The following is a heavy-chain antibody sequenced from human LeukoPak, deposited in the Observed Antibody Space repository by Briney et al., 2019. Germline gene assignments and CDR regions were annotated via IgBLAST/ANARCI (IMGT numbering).Heavy chain of an antibody. CDR3: ARARRGSNTYYYGMDV. CDR2: IYHSGST. Sequence: SETLSLTCPVSGGSISSGGYSWSWIRQPPGKGLEWIGYIYHSGSTYYNPSLKSRVTISVDRSKNQFSLKLSSVTAADTAVYYCARARRGSNTYYYGMDVWGKGTTVTVSS. D-gene: IGHD2-15*01. CDR1: GGSISSGGYS. V-gene: IGHV4-30-2*01. J-gene: IGHJ6*04.